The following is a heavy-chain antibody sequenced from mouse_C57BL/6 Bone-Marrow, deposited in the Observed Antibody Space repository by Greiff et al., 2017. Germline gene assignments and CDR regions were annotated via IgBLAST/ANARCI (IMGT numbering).Heavy chain of an antibody. J-gene: IGHJ2*01. CDR2: IYPTSGRT. Sequence: VQLQQPGAELVKPGASVKMSCKASGYTFTSYWITWVKQRPGQGLEWIGDIYPTSGRTNYNEKFKSQAILTVDTSSNTAYMQLSSLTSEDSAVFYWARSGPRGRSFDYWGQGTTLTVSS. CDR1: GYTFTSYW. V-gene: IGHV1-55*01. CDR3: ARSGPRGRSFDY. D-gene: IGHD3-1*01.